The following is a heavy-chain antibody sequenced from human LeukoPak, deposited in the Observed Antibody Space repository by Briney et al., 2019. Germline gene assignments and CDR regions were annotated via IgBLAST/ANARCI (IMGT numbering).Heavy chain of an antibody. CDR3: ARRKVDGYKFFEK. D-gene: IGHD5-24*01. Sequence: GGSLRLSCAASGFTFSSYSMNWVRQAPGKGLEWVSSISSSSSYIYYADSVKGRFTISRDNAKNSLYLQMNSLRAEDTAVYYCARRKVDGYKFFEKWGQGTLVTGSS. CDR1: GFTFSSYS. J-gene: IGHJ4*02. V-gene: IGHV3-21*01. CDR2: ISSSSSYI.